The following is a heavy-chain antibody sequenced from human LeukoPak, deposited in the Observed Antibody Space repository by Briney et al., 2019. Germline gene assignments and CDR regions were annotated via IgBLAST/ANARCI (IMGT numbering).Heavy chain of an antibody. CDR2: ISGSGGST. CDR1: GFTFTSYA. J-gene: IGHJ1*01. V-gene: IGHV3-23*01. Sequence: GGSLRLSRAASGFTFTSYAMSWVRQAPGKGLEWVSAISGSGGSTYYADSVKGRFTISRYNSKNTLYLQMNSLRAGDTAVYYCAKGGEMATIYEYFQHWGQGTLVTVSP. D-gene: IGHD5-24*01. CDR3: AKGGEMATIYEYFQH.